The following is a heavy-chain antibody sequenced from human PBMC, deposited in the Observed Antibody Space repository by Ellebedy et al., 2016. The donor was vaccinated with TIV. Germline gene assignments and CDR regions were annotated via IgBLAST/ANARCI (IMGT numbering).Heavy chain of an antibody. D-gene: IGHD2-21*01. V-gene: IGHV3-23*01. CDR2: ISGRGTST. J-gene: IGHJ4*02. CDR3: ARGLVGYSSVYGY. Sequence: PGGSLRLSCAASGFTFATYAMSWVRQAPGKGLEWVSTISGRGTSTYYADSVKGRFTISRDSSKNTVYLQMNSLRAEDTAVYYCARGLVGYSSVYGYWGQGTLVTVSS. CDR1: GFTFATYA.